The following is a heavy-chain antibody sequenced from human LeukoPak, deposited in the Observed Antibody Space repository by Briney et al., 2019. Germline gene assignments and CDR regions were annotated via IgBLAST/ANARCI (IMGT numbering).Heavy chain of an antibody. CDR3: ARVGNWNHEGVYYYMDV. J-gene: IGHJ6*03. CDR1: GGSINSGYYY. Sequence: PSQTLSLTCTVSGGSINSGYYYWSWIRQPAGKGLEWIGYIYYSGSTNYNPSLKSRVTISVDTSKNQFSLKLSSVTAADTAVYYCARVGNWNHEGVYYYMDVWGKGTTVTVSS. V-gene: IGHV4-61*10. D-gene: IGHD1-1*01. CDR2: IYYSGST.